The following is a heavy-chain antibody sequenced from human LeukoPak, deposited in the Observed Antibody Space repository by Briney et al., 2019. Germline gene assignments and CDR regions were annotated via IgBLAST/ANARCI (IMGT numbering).Heavy chain of an antibody. J-gene: IGHJ5*02. Sequence: ASVKVSCKPSGYTFTAYYLHWVRQAPGQGLEWMGWINPTSGATHYAQEFQGRVTMTRDTSISTAYMELSRLTSEDTAVYYCAREGVAEPDTNWFDPWGQGTLVTVSS. CDR3: AREGVAEPDTNWFDP. CDR2: INPTSGAT. D-gene: IGHD2-15*01. V-gene: IGHV1-2*02. CDR1: GYTFTAYY.